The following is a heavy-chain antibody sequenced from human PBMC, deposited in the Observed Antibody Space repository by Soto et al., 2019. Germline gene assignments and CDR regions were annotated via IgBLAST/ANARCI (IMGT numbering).Heavy chain of an antibody. J-gene: IGHJ4*02. V-gene: IGHV1-24*01. CDR1: GYTLTELS. CDR2: FDPEDGET. D-gene: IGHD3-22*01. CDR3: ARDTYDTTGYPLDY. Sequence: ASVKVSCKVSGYTLTELSMHWVRQAPGKGLEWMGGFDPEDGETNYAQKFQGSVTMTTDTSTSTAYMELRSLTSDDTAIYYCARDTYDTTGYPLDYWGQGTLVTVSS.